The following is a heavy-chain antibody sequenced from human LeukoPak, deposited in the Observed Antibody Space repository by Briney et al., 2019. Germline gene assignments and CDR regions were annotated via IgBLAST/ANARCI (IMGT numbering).Heavy chain of an antibody. CDR1: GGSVSTDY. J-gene: IGHJ4*02. Sequence: SEPLSLTCTVSGGSVSTDYWNWIRQPPGKGLEWIGDIDHRGTATYNPSLKSRLTISADASKNQFSLKLNSVTDADTAVYYCAVGITILGVAASFDSWGQGNLVIVSS. D-gene: IGHD3-3*01. CDR3: AVGITILGVAASFDS. CDR2: IDHRGTA. V-gene: IGHV4-59*02.